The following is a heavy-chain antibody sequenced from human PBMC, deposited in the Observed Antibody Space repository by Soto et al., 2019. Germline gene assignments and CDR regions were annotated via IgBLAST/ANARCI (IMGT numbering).Heavy chain of an antibody. D-gene: IGHD2-2*01. J-gene: IGHJ4*02. CDR1: GFTFSSYS. CDR3: ARVNCISTSCYSPFDY. Sequence: GGSLRLSCAASGFTFSSYSMNWVRQAPGKGLEWVSSISSSSSYIYYADSVKGRFTISRDNSKNTLYLQMNSLRAEDTAVYYCARVNCISTSCYSPFDYWGRGTLVTVSS. V-gene: IGHV3-21*01. CDR2: ISSSSSYI.